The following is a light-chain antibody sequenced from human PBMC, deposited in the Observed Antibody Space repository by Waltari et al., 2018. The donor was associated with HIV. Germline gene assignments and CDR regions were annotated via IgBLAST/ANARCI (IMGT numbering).Light chain of an antibody. J-gene: IGLJ3*02. CDR3: SSYGGGNTVL. Sequence: QSALTQPPSASGSPGQSVTISCTRTSSDVGSFKYVSWYQQHPGKAPKLMIYDVTNGPSGVPDRFSGSKSGNTASLTVSGLQAEYEADYYCSSYGGGNTVLFGGGTRLTVL. V-gene: IGLV2-8*01. CDR2: DVT. CDR1: SSDVGSFKY.